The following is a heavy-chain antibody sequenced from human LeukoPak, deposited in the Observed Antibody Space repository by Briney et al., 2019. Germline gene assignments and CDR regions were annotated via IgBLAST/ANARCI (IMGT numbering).Heavy chain of an antibody. Sequence: PSETLSLTCTVSGGSISSYYWSWIRQPPGKGLEWIGYIYYSGSTNYNPSLKSRVTIPVDTSKNQFSLKLSSVTAADTAVYYCARELDDSSGSDAFDIWGQGTMVTVSS. D-gene: IGHD3-22*01. CDR2: IYYSGST. J-gene: IGHJ3*02. CDR3: ARELDDSSGSDAFDI. V-gene: IGHV4-59*01. CDR1: GGSISSYY.